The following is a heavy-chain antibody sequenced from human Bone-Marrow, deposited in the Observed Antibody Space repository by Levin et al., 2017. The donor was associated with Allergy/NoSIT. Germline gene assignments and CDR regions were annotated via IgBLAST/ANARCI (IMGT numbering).Heavy chain of an antibody. Sequence: GASVKVSCVASGFTFSNYWMSWVRQSPGKGLEWLTDIKQDGSDIKYIDSVKGRFSVSRDNAKNSLYLQMNNLRVDDTAVYYCSTSSRSSAWSNWGQGTLVTVSS. J-gene: IGHJ4*02. D-gene: IGHD6-19*01. CDR2: IKQDGSDI. V-gene: IGHV3-7*01. CDR3: STSSRSSAWSN. CDR1: GFTFSNYW.